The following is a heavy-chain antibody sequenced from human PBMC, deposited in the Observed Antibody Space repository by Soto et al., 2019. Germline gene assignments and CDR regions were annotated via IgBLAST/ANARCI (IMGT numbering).Heavy chain of an antibody. CDR1: GFTFSSYA. D-gene: IGHD4-4*01. J-gene: IGHJ4*02. Sequence: QVQLVESGGGVVQPGRSLRLSCAASGFTFSSYAMHWVRQAPGKGLEWVAVISHDGGNKYYADSVKGRFTIARENSKSTLYLQMNSLRTEDTAVYHCARDRGDGNSCFDYWAQGTLVTVSS. CDR3: ARDRGDGNSCFDY. CDR2: ISHDGGNK. V-gene: IGHV3-30-3*01.